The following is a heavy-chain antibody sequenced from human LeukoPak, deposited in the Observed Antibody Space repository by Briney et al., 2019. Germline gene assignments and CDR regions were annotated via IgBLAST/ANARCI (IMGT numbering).Heavy chain of an antibody. V-gene: IGHV3-33*01. CDR1: GFTFSSYG. Sequence: GGSLRLSCAASGFTFSSYGMHWVRQAPGKGLEWVAVIWYDGSNKYYADSVKGRFTISRDNSKNTLYLQMNSLRAEDTAVYYCERDLGEDGYSGIDYWGQGTLVTVSS. D-gene: IGHD5-24*01. CDR2: IWYDGSNK. CDR3: ERDLGEDGYSGIDY. J-gene: IGHJ4*02.